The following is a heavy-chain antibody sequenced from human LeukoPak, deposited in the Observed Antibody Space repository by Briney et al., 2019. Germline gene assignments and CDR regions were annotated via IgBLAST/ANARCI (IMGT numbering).Heavy chain of an antibody. CDR2: IIPIFGTA. D-gene: IGHD1-26*01. CDR3: ATPEGGALDAFDI. Sequence: VAPVKVSCKASGGTFSSYAISWVRQAPGRGLEWMGGIIPIFGTANYAQKFQGRVTITADESTSTAYMELSSLRSEDTAVYYCATPEGGALDAFDIWGQGTMVTVSS. CDR1: GGTFSSYA. J-gene: IGHJ3*02. V-gene: IGHV1-69*13.